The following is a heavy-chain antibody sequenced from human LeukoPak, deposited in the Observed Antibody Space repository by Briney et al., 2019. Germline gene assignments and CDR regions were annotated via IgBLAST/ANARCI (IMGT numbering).Heavy chain of an antibody. Sequence: PSETLSLPCTLSGRSINSYWSWIRPPAGKGLEWIGRISGSGTITYNPALQSRLSISIDTSKNQFSLKLMSVTAADTAVYYCARDSGTTGEVKFDPWGQGTLVTVSS. CDR3: ARDSGTTGEVKFDP. J-gene: IGHJ5*02. D-gene: IGHD3-10*01. CDR2: ISGSGTI. CDR1: GRSINSY. V-gene: IGHV4-4*07.